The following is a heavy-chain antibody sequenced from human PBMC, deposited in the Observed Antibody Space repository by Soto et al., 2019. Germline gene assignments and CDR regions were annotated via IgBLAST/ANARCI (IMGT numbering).Heavy chain of an antibody. CDR2: MNPNSGNT. Sequence: QVQLVQSGAEVKKPGASVKVSCKAPGYTFTSYDINWVRQATGQGLEWMGWMNPNSGNTGYAQKLQGRVTMTRNTSISTAYMELSSLRSEDTAVYYCARVSQWVTPWIGFWGQGTLVTVSS. J-gene: IGHJ4*02. CDR1: GYTFTSYD. CDR3: ARVSQWVTPWIGF. V-gene: IGHV1-8*01. D-gene: IGHD6-19*01.